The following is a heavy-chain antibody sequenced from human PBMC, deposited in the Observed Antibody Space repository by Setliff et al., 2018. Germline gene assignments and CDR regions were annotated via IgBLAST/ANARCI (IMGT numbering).Heavy chain of an antibody. V-gene: IGHV4-34*01. D-gene: IGHD6-6*01. Sequence: PSETLSLTCAVYGGSFSGYYWSWIRQPPGKGLEWIGEINHSGSTNYNPSLKSRVTISVDTSKNQFSLKLSSVTAADTAVYYCARYPRPHSSSSFSVYYYYMDVWGKGTTVTVS. J-gene: IGHJ6*03. CDR2: INHSGST. CDR1: GGSFSGYY. CDR3: ARYPRPHSSSSFSVYYYYMDV.